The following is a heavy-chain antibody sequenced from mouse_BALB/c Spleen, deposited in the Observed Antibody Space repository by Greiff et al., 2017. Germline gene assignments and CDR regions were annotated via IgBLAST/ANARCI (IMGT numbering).Heavy chain of an antibody. Sequence: VQLQQSGAELAKPGASVKMSCKASGYTFTSYWMHWVKQRPGQGLEWIGYINPSTGYTEYNQKFKDKATLTADKSSSTAYMQLSSLTSEDSAVYYCARGLSVFDYWGQGTTLTVSS. D-gene: IGHD3-1*01. CDR2: INPSTGYT. CDR3: ARGLSVFDY. J-gene: IGHJ2*01. CDR1: GYTFTSYW. V-gene: IGHV1-7*01.